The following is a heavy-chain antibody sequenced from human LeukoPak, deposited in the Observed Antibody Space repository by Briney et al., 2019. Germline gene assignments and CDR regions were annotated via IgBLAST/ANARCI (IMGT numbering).Heavy chain of an antibody. J-gene: IGHJ6*02. Sequence: PSETLSLTCTVSGGSISSYYWSWIRQPAGKGLEWIGRIYTSGSTNYNPPLKSRVTMSVDTSKNQFSLKLSSVTAADTAVYYCARETLDIVVVPAAPPAARYYYYYGMDVWGQGTTVTVSS. CDR2: IYTSGST. V-gene: IGHV4-4*07. D-gene: IGHD2-2*01. CDR3: ARETLDIVVVPAAPPAARYYYYYGMDV. CDR1: GGSISSYY.